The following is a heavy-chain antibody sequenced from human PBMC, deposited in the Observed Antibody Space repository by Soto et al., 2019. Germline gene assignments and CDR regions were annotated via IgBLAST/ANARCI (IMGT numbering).Heavy chain of an antibody. Sequence: PGGSLRLSCAASGFTFRSYSMNCVRQAPGKGLEWVSYISSSSSTIYYADSVKGRFTISRDNAKNSLYLQMNSLRDEDTAVYYCARVDTAECCGMDVWGQGTTVTVSS. D-gene: IGHD5-18*01. CDR3: ARVDTAECCGMDV. CDR1: GFTFRSYS. V-gene: IGHV3-48*02. CDR2: ISSSSSTI. J-gene: IGHJ6*02.